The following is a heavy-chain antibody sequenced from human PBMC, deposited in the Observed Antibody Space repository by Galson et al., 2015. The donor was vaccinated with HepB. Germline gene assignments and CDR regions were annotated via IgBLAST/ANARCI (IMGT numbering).Heavy chain of an antibody. CDR1: GFSFDDYA. V-gene: IGHV3-9*01. Sequence: SLRLSCATSGFSFDDYAMHWVRQAPGKGLEWIARISWNSGKIGYADSVKGRFTISRDGAKLSVYLQMNSLRVEDTARYYCAKEGWDGRTYQEYFEHWGRGTLVIVSS. CDR2: ISWNSGKI. D-gene: IGHD1-26*01. CDR3: AKEGWDGRTYQEYFEH. J-gene: IGHJ1*01.